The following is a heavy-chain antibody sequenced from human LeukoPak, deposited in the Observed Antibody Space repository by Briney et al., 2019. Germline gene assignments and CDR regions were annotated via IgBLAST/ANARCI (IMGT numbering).Heavy chain of an antibody. D-gene: IGHD6-19*01. V-gene: IGHV3-21*01. J-gene: IGHJ4*02. CDR1: GFTLNSHS. CDR3: ARVRAVAGTAIDY. Sequence: KPRGSLRLSCAASGFTLNSHSMNWVRQDPRKRLEWVSSISSSSSYIYYADSVKGRFTISRDNAKNSLYLQMNSLRAEDTAVYYCARVRAVAGTAIDYWGQGTLVTVSS. CDR2: ISSSSSYI.